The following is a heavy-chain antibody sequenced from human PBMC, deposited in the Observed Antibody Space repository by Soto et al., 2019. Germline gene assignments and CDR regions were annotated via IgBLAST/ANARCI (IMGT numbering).Heavy chain of an antibody. CDR3: ARRKERSGPHYFDY. D-gene: IGHD6-25*01. Sequence: ASVKVSCKASGYTFTTYDVSWVRQASGQGLEWMGWMNPSNGNTGYAQKFQGRVTMTRNTSISTVYMELSGLGPDDTAVYYCARRKERSGPHYFDYWGQGXRVTVYS. CDR1: GYTFTTYD. CDR2: MNPSNGNT. J-gene: IGHJ4*02. V-gene: IGHV1-8*02.